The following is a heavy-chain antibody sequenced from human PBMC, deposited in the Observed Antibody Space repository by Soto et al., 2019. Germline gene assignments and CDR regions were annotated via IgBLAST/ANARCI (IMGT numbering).Heavy chain of an antibody. D-gene: IGHD6-13*01. CDR3: ARDPYSSSWYVHYGMDV. CDR2: INAGNGNT. J-gene: IGHJ6*02. CDR1: GYTFTSYA. Sequence: QVQLVQSGAEVKKPGASVKVSCKASGYTFTSYAMHWVRQAPGQRLEWMGWINAGNGNTKYSQKFQGRVTITRDTSASTAYMELSSLRSEDTAVYYCARDPYSSSWYVHYGMDVWGQGTTGTVSS. V-gene: IGHV1-3*01.